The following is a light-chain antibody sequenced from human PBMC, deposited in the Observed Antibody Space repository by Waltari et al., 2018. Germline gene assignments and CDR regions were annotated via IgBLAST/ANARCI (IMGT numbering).Light chain of an antibody. J-gene: IGKJ4*01. V-gene: IGKV1-5*03. CDR2: KAS. CDR1: QSISSW. Sequence: DIQMTQSPSTLSASVGDRVTITCRTSQSISSWLAWYQQKPGKAPKLLIYKASSLERDVPSRFSGSGSGTELTLTISSLQPDDFATFYCQHYSSYPPTFGGGTKVEIK. CDR3: QHYSSYPPT.